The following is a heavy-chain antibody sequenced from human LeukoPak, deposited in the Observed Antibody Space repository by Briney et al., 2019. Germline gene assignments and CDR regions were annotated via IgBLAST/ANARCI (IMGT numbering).Heavy chain of an antibody. V-gene: IGHV3-48*01. J-gene: IGHJ5*02. CDR2: ISSSSSTI. CDR1: GFTFSSYS. Sequence: GGSLRLSCAASGFTFSSYSMNWVREAPGKGLEWVSYISSSSSTIYYADSVKGRFTISRDNANNSLYLQMNSLRAEDTAVYYCAREPVGCSSTSCYTRGDWFDPWGQGTLVTVSS. CDR3: AREPVGCSSTSCYTRGDWFDP. D-gene: IGHD2-2*02.